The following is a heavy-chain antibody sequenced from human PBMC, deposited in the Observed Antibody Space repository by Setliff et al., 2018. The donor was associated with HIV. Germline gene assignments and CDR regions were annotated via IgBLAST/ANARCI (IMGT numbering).Heavy chain of an antibody. V-gene: IGHV4-38-2*01. D-gene: IGHD2-8*02. CDR3: ARLIHTGLLYFDF. CDR1: SYSISSGYY. J-gene: IGHJ4*02. Sequence: SETLSLTCAVSSYSISSGYYWGWIRQPPGKGLEWIGNIYHSGSTYYNPSLKSRVTISVDTSKNQFSVKLNSVTAADTAVYYCARLIHTGLLYFDFWGLGTLVTVSS. CDR2: IYHSGST.